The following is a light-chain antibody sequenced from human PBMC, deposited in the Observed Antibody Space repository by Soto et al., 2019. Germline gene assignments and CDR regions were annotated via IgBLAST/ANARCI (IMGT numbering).Light chain of an antibody. V-gene: IGKV3-20*01. J-gene: IGKJ5*01. CDR1: QSVSSSY. CDR2: GAS. CDR3: QQYGSSPPIT. Sequence: EIVWTQSPGTLSLSPGERATLSCRASQSVSSSYLAWYQQKPGQDPRLLIYGASSSATSIPDRFSGSGSGTDFTLTISRLEPEDFAVYYCQQYGSSPPITFGQGTRLEIK.